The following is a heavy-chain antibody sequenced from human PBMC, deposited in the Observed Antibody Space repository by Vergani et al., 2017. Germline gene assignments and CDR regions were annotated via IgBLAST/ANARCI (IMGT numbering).Heavy chain of an antibody. Sequence: EVQLLESGGGLVQPGGSLRLSCAASGFTFSSYAMSWVRQAPGKGLEWVSAISGSGGSTYYADSVKGRFTISRDNSKNTLYLQMNSLGAEDTAVYYCAKDWDYGSGTHLDYWGQGTLVTVSS. V-gene: IGHV3-23*01. CDR3: AKDWDYGSGTHLDY. D-gene: IGHD3-10*01. CDR2: ISGSGGST. J-gene: IGHJ4*02. CDR1: GFTFSSYA.